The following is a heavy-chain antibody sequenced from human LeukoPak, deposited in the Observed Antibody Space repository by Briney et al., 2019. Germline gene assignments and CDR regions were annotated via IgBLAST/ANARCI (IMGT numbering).Heavy chain of an antibody. CDR1: AFTFSSYE. J-gene: IGHJ4*02. D-gene: IGHD6-19*01. CDR2: ISSSGSTI. V-gene: IGHV3-48*03. Sequence: GGSLRLSCAASAFTFSSYEMNWVRQAPGKGLEWVSYISSSGSTIYYADSVKGRFTISRDNAKNSLYLQMNSLRAEDTAVYYCARISSLAVAGINWGQGTLVTVSS. CDR3: ARISSLAVAGIN.